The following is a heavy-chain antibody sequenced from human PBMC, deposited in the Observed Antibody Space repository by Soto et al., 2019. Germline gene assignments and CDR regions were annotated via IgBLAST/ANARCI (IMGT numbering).Heavy chain of an antibody. CDR2: ISSSSSYI. CDR3: ARDRGNSYGDYDY. V-gene: IGHV3-21*01. J-gene: IGHJ4*02. Sequence: GGSLRLSCAASGFTFSSYSMNWVRQAPGKGLEWVSSISSSSSYIYYADSVKGRFTISRDNAKNSLYLQMNSLRAEDTAVYYCARDRGNSYGDYDYWGQGTLVTVSS. CDR1: GFTFSSYS. D-gene: IGHD4-17*01.